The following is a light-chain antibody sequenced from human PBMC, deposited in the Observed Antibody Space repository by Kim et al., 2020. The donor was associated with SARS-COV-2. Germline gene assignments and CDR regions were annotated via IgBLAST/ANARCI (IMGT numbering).Light chain of an antibody. J-gene: IGLJ3*02. CDR3: HMWDSTTGL. Sequence: SYELTQPLSVSVAPGQTARITCWGDKSVIECVHWYHQRPGQSPVLVIYRDTKRPSGIPERLSGSNSGNTATLTISRVEAVDEGDYYCHMWDSTTGLFGGGTQLTVL. CDR2: RDT. CDR1: KSVIEC. V-gene: IGLV3-9*01.